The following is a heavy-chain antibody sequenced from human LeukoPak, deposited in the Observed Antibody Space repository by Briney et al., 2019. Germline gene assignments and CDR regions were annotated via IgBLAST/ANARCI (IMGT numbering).Heavy chain of an antibody. CDR2: IYTSGST. Sequence: TSETLSLTCTVSGGSISSHYWSWIRQPAGKGLEWIGRIYTSGSTNYNPSLKSRVTMSVDTSKNQFSLKLSSVTAADTAVYYCARDLSTEVRYFDWLGWFDPWGQGTLVTVSP. CDR3: ARDLSTEVRYFDWLGWFDP. D-gene: IGHD3-9*01. J-gene: IGHJ5*02. CDR1: GGSISSHY. V-gene: IGHV4-4*07.